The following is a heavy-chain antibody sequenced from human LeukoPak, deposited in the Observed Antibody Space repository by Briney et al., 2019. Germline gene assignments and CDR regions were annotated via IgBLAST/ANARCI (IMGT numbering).Heavy chain of an antibody. Sequence: WGSLRLSCAASGFTFNNYAMHWVRQAPGKGLEWVAVISYDGSNKYYAASVKGRFTISRDDSKNTLYLQMNSLRTEDTAVYYCARPASGYWGQGTLVTVSS. CDR2: ISYDGSNK. J-gene: IGHJ4*02. CDR3: ARPASGY. D-gene: IGHD3-10*01. CDR1: GFTFNNYA. V-gene: IGHV3-30-3*01.